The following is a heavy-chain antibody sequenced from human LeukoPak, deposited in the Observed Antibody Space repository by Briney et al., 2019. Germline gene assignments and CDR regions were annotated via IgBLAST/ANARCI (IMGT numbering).Heavy chain of an antibody. CDR1: GYIFTTYW. J-gene: IGHJ3*02. D-gene: IGHD1-26*01. CDR3: ATTLYSGIYGDAFDI. V-gene: IGHV5-51*01. CDR2: IYSGDSET. Sequence: GESLKISCRASGYIFTTYWIGWVREMPGKRLEWMGIIYSGDSETRYSPSFQGQVTISVDKSISTAYLQWSSLRASDTAMYYCATTLYSGIYGDAFDIWGQGTMVTVSS.